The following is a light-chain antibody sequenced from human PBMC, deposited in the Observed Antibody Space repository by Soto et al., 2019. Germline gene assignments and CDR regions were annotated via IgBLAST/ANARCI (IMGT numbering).Light chain of an antibody. Sequence: QSVLTQPASVSGSPGQSITISCTGTSSDVGGYNYVSWYQQHPGKAPKLMIYEVSNRPSGVSNRISGSKSGNTASLTISGLQAEDEADYYCSSYTSSRTLVFGTGTKLTVL. CDR1: SSDVGGYNY. CDR2: EVS. CDR3: SSYTSSRTLV. V-gene: IGLV2-14*01. J-gene: IGLJ1*01.